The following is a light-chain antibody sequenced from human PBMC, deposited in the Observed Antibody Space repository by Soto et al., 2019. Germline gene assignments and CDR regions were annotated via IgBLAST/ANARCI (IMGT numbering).Light chain of an antibody. V-gene: IGLV4-60*02. CDR3: DTWDSNPVV. CDR2: LEGSGSY. Sequence: QPVLTQSSSASASLGSSVKLTCTLSSGHSSYIIAWHQQQPGKAPRYLMKLEGSGSYNKGSGVPDRCSGSSSGADRYLTISILQFEDEADYYCDTWDSNPVVFRGGTKLTVL. CDR1: SGHSSYI. J-gene: IGLJ2*01.